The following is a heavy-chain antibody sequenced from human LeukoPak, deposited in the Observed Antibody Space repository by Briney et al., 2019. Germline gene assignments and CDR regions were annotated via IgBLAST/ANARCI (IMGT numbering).Heavy chain of an antibody. CDR3: AKGDSYYDLLTCFDF. V-gene: IGHV3-23*01. CDR2: ISGSGGST. J-gene: IGHJ4*02. D-gene: IGHD3-9*01. CDR1: GFTFSSYA. Sequence: GGSLRLSCAASGFTFSSYAMSWVRQAPGKGLEWVSAISGSGGSTYYADSVKGWFTISRDNSKNALYLQMNSLRDEDTAVYYCAKGDSYYDLLTCFDFWGPGTLVTVSS.